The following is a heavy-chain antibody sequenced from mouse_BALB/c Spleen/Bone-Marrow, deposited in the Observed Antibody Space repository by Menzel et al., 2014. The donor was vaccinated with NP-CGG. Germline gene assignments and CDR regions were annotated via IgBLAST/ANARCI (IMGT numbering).Heavy chain of an antibody. CDR3: ARDDYYAMDY. CDR2: IRNKANGYTT. CDR1: GFTFTDYY. V-gene: IGHV7-3*02. J-gene: IGHJ4*01. Sequence: EVKLVESGGGLVQPGGSLRLSCATSGFTFTDYYMSWVRQLPGKALEWLGFIRNKANGYTTEYSASVKGRFTISRDNSQSILYLQMNTLRAEDSAAYYCARDDYYAMDYWGQGTSVTVSS.